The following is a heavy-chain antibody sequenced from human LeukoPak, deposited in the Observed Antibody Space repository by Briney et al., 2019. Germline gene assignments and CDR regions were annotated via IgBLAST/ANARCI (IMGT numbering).Heavy chain of an antibody. Sequence: PSETLSLTCAVYGGSFSGYYWSWIRQPPGKGLEWIGYIYYSGSTNYNPSLKSRVTISVDTSKNQFSLKLSSVTAADTAVYYCARDEPGGGMDVWGQGTTVTVSS. D-gene: IGHD1-14*01. CDR3: ARDEPGGGMDV. J-gene: IGHJ6*02. CDR1: GGSFSGYY. V-gene: IGHV4-59*13. CDR2: IYYSGST.